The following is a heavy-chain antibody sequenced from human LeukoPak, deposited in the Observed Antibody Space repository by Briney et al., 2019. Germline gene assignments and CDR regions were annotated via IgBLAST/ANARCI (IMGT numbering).Heavy chain of an antibody. CDR1: GFTFSSYG. CDR2: ISYDGTNK. D-gene: IGHD3-9*01. CDR3: AKGLQDYDIFSGRSDF. Sequence: GGPLRLSCAPSGFTFSSYGIHWVRQAPGKGLEWVGVISYDGTNKYYADSVKGRFTISRDNSKNTLYLQMNSLRPEDTAVYYCAKGLQDYDIFSGRSDFWGQGTLVTVSS. V-gene: IGHV3-30*18. J-gene: IGHJ4*02.